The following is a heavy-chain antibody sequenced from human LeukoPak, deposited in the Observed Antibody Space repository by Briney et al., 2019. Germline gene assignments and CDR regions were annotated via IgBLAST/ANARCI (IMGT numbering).Heavy chain of an antibody. CDR2: VSRDGVTT. Sequence: PGGSLRLSCAASGFTFDNYAMHWARQPPGKGLEWISLVSRDGVTTHYADSVKGRFTISRDNSKSSLYLQMNSLRRDDTALYYCAKEWNPSGLPGAFDVWGRGTMVTVSS. D-gene: IGHD1-1*01. J-gene: IGHJ3*01. V-gene: IGHV3-43D*03. CDR1: GFTFDNYA. CDR3: AKEWNPSGLPGAFDV.